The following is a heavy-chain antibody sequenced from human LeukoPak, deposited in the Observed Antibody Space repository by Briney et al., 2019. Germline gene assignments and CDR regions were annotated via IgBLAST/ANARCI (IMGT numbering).Heavy chain of an antibody. D-gene: IGHD6-13*01. CDR2: VSGSRSTL. Sequence: GGSLTLSRAASGFTFSDYYMSWIRQAPGKGLEWVSYVSGSRSTLYHADSVKGRFSISRDNAQNSLYLQMDSLRADDTAVYYCARDHGFTSSWYVDYWGQGTLVTVSS. CDR3: ARDHGFTSSWYVDY. V-gene: IGHV3-11*01. CDR1: GFTFSDYY. J-gene: IGHJ4*02.